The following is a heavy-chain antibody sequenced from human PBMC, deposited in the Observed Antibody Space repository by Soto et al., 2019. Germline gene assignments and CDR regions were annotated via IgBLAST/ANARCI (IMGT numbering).Heavy chain of an antibody. Sequence: KPSETLSLTCTVSGGSISSGGYYWSWIRQHPGKGLEWIGYIYYSGSTYYNPSLKSRVTISVDTSKNQFSLKLSSVTAADTAVYYCAREVVVAAKGHWFDPWGQGTLVTVSS. D-gene: IGHD2-15*01. J-gene: IGHJ5*02. CDR3: AREVVVAAKGHWFDP. V-gene: IGHV4-31*03. CDR2: IYYSGST. CDR1: GGSISSGGYY.